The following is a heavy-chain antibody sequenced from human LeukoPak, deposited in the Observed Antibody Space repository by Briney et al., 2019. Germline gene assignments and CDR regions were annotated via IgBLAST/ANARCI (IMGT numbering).Heavy chain of an antibody. J-gene: IGHJ4*02. CDR2: IYYSGST. V-gene: IGHV4-59*01. CDR1: GGSISSYY. CDR3: ARVESSGRIDY. D-gene: IGHD6-19*01. Sequence: SETLSLTCTVSGGSISSYYWSWIRQPPGKGLEWIGYIYYSGSTNYNPSLKSRVTISVDTPKNQFSLKLSSVTAADTAVYYCARVESSGRIDYWGQGTLVTVSS.